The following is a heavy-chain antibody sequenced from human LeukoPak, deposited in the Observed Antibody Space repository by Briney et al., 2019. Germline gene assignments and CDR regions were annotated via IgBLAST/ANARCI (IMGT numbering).Heavy chain of an antibody. CDR2: IDPSDSYT. D-gene: IGHD6-19*01. J-gene: IGHJ4*02. V-gene: IGHV5-10-1*01. CDR3: ARRGSSGWYDY. CDR1: GYSFTSYW. Sequence: GESLKISCKGSGYSFTSYWISWVRQMPGKGLEWMGRIDPSDSYTNCSPSFQGHGTISTDKSTSTAYLQWNSLKASDTAMYYCARRGSSGWYDYWGQGTLVTVSS.